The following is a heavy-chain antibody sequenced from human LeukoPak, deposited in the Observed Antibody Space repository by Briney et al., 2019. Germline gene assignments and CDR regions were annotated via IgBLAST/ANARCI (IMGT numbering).Heavy chain of an antibody. D-gene: IGHD2-2*01. CDR1: GFTFSSYS. Sequence: SGGSLRLSCAASGFTFSSYSMNWVRQAPGKGLEWVSSISSSSSYIYYADSVKGRFTISRDNAKNSLYLQMNSLRAEDTAVYYCARTPPRDIVVVPAATPDYWGQGTLVTVSS. CDR2: ISSSSSYI. J-gene: IGHJ4*02. V-gene: IGHV3-21*01. CDR3: ARTPPRDIVVVPAATPDY.